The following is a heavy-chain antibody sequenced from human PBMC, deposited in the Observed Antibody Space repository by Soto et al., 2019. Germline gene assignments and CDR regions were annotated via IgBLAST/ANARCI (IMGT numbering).Heavy chain of an antibody. V-gene: IGHV1-69*01. CDR3: ARDHPGYYDSSGYPTDY. J-gene: IGHJ4*02. D-gene: IGHD3-22*01. Sequence: QVQLVQSGAEVKKPGSSVKVSCKASGGTFSSYAISWVRQAPGQGLEWMGGIIPIFGTANYAQKFQGRVTITADESTSTAYMELSILRSEDTAVYYCARDHPGYYDSSGYPTDYWGQGTLVTVSS. CDR1: GGTFSSYA. CDR2: IIPIFGTA.